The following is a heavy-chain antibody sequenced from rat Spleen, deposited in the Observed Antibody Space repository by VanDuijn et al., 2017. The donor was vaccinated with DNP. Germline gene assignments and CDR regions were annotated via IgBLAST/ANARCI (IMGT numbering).Heavy chain of an antibody. CDR1: GFIFSNYW. J-gene: IGHJ2*01. Sequence: EVQLVESGGGPVQPGRSLKLSCVASGFIFSNYWMTWIRQAPGKGLEWVASISNTGDNTYYSDSVKGRFSLSRDNAKNSLYLQMDSLRSEDTATYYCTTDNNYFAYWGQGVMVTVSS. CDR2: ISNTGDNT. D-gene: IGHD1-10*01. CDR3: TTDNNYFAY. V-gene: IGHV5-31*01.